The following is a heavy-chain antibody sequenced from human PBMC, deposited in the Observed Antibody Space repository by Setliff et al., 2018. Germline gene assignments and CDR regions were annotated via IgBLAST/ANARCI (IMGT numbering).Heavy chain of an antibody. D-gene: IGHD6-13*01. J-gene: IGHJ4*02. Sequence: SETLSLTCTVSGGSISSYYWSWIRQPPGKGLEWIGYIYYSGSTNYNPSLKSRVTMSVDTSKNQFSLKLSSVTAADTAVYYCARSASDWAAAGEFDYWGQGTLVTVSS. CDR1: GGSISSYY. CDR2: IYYSGST. CDR3: ARSASDWAAAGEFDY. V-gene: IGHV4-59*12.